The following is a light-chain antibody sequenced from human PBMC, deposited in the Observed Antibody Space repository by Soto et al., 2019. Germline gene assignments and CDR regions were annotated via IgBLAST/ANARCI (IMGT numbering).Light chain of an antibody. CDR2: EVT. CDR3: SSYTDKKNLV. V-gene: IGLV2-14*01. CDR1: SSDIGIYKY. J-gene: IGLJ1*01. Sequence: QSALTQPASVSGSPGQSIAISCTGSSSDIGIYKYVSWYQQHPGKVPKLIIYEVTNRPSGVSNRFSGSKSGNTASLTISGLQAEDEADYYCSSYTDKKNLVFGTGTKLTVL.